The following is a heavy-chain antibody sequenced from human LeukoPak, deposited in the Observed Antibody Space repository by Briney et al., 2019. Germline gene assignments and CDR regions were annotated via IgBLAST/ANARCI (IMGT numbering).Heavy chain of an antibody. CDR1: GFTFSIYA. J-gene: IGHJ4*02. V-gene: IGHV3-23*01. Sequence: GGSLRLSCAASGFTFSIYAMTWVRQAPGKGLEWVSGISGNGGSTYYADSVKGRFTITRDNSKNTLYLQMNSLRAEDTAVYYCAKDQSMGIPVAGGYFFDSWGQGTLVTVSS. CDR2: ISGNGGST. CDR3: AKDQSMGIPVAGGYFFDS. D-gene: IGHD6-19*01.